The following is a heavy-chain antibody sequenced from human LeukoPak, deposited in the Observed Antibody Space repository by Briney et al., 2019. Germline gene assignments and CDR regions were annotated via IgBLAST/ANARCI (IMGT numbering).Heavy chain of an antibody. Sequence: GASVKVSCKASGYTFTSYAMHWVRQAPGQRLEWMGWINAGNGNTKYSQKFQGRVTITRDTSASTAYMELSSLRSEDTAVYHCARAPRASSSIVRYNWFDPWGQGTLVTVSS. CDR2: INAGNGNT. V-gene: IGHV1-3*01. J-gene: IGHJ5*02. D-gene: IGHD6-13*01. CDR3: ARAPRASSSIVRYNWFDP. CDR1: GYTFTSYA.